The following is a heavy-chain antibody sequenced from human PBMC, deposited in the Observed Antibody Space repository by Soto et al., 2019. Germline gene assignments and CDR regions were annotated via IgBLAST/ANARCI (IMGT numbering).Heavy chain of an antibody. D-gene: IGHD6-13*01. J-gene: IGHJ4*02. CDR2: IYHSGST. Sequence: SETLSLTCAVSGGSISSSNWWCWVRQPPGKGMEWIGEIYHSGSTNYKPSLKSRVTISVDKSKNQFYLKLSSVTAADTAVYYCASGRAAAGFDYWGQGTLVTVSS. V-gene: IGHV4-4*02. CDR3: ASGRAAAGFDY. CDR1: GGSISSSNW.